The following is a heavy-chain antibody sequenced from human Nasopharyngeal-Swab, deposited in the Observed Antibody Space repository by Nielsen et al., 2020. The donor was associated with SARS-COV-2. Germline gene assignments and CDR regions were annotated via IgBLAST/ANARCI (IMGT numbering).Heavy chain of an antibody. Sequence: GESLKISCAASGFTFSSYAMSWVRQAPGKGPEWASAISGSGGSTYYADSVKGRFTISRDNSKNTLYLQMNSLRAEDTAVYYCAKDQRRPGGASVYFDYWGQGTLVTVSS. CDR2: ISGSGGST. D-gene: IGHD3-16*02. CDR3: AKDQRRPGGASVYFDY. CDR1: GFTFSSYA. V-gene: IGHV3-23*01. J-gene: IGHJ4*02.